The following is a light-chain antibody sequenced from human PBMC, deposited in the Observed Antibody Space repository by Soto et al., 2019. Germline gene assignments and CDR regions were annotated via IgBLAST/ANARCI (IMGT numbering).Light chain of an antibody. CDR3: CSYPSSSTYV. V-gene: IGLV2-14*01. J-gene: IGLJ1*01. CDR2: DVN. Sequence: QSALTQPASVSGSPGQSITISCTGTSSDVGGYNYVSWYQQHPGKAPKLMIFDVNNRPSGVSNRFSGSKSGNTASLTISGLQAEDEADYYCCSYPSSSTYVFGTGTKLTVL. CDR1: SSDVGGYNY.